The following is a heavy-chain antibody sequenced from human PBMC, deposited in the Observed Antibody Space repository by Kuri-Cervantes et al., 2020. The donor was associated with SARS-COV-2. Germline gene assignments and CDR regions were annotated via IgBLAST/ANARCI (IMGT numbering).Heavy chain of an antibody. Sequence: SETLSLTCTVSGYSISSGYYWGWIRQPPGKGLEWIGSIYHSGSTYYNPSLKSRVTISVDTSKNQFSLKPSSVTAADTAVYYCARPDWSGPAYYFDYWGQGTLVTVSS. CDR1: GYSISSGYY. J-gene: IGHJ4*02. V-gene: IGHV4-38-2*02. CDR3: ARPDWSGPAYYFDY. CDR2: IYHSGST. D-gene: IGHD3-3*01.